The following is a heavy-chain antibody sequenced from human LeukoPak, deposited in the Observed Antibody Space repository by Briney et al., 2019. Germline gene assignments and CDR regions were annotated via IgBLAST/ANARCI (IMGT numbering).Heavy chain of an antibody. Sequence: GGSLRLSCAASGFTFSSYSMNWVRQAPGKGLEWVSSISSSSSYIYYADSVKGRFTISRDNSKNTLNLQMNSLRAEDTAMYYCARVTWGSDYPYWGQGTLVTVSS. J-gene: IGHJ4*02. V-gene: IGHV3-21*04. D-gene: IGHD2-21*01. CDR1: GFTFSSYS. CDR3: ARVTWGSDYPY. CDR2: ISSSSSYI.